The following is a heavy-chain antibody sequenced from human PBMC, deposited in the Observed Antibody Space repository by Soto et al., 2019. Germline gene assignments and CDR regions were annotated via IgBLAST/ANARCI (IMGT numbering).Heavy chain of an antibody. V-gene: IGHV4-59*01. CDR3: ARRYGSCFDY. D-gene: IGHD1-26*01. Sequence: QVQLQESGPGLVKPSETLSLTCTVSGGSISSYYWSWIRQPPGKGLEWIGYSYYSGSTNYNHSLRSRVTISVDTSKNQFSLKLSTVTAADTAVYYCARRYGSCFDYWGQGTLVTVSS. J-gene: IGHJ4*02. CDR1: GGSISSYY. CDR2: SYYSGST.